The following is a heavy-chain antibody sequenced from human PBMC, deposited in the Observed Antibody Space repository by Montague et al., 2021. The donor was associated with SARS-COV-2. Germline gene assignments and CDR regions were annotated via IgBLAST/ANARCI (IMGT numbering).Heavy chain of an antibody. CDR3: ARDGCSGGSCYYNWFDP. CDR1: GGSISSYY. J-gene: IGHJ5*02. D-gene: IGHD2-15*01. Sequence: SETLSLTSTVSGGSISSYYWSWIRQPPGKGLEWIGYISYSGSTNXNPSLKSRVTMSVDTSKNHFSLKLNSVTAADTAVYYCARDGCSGGSCYYNWFDPWGQGTLVTVSS. V-gene: IGHV4-59*01. CDR2: ISYSGST.